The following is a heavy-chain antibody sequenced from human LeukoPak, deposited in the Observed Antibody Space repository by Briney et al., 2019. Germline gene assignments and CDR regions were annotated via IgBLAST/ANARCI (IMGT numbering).Heavy chain of an antibody. CDR1: GGSISTYY. Sequence: SETLSLTCTVSGGSISTYYWSWIRQPPGRGLEWIGYIYYSGSTNYNPSLKSRVTISVDTSKNQFSLKLSSVTAADTAVYYCARVGDYALKDWGQGTLVTVSS. V-gene: IGHV4-59*01. CDR3: ARVGDYALKD. D-gene: IGHD3-16*01. J-gene: IGHJ4*02. CDR2: IYYSGST.